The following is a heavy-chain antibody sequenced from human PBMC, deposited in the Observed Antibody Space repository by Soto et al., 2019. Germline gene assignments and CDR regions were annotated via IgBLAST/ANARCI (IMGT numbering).Heavy chain of an antibody. Sequence: QVQLVESGGGVVQPGRSLRLSCAASGFTFSSYGMHWVRQAPGKGLEWVAVISYDGSNKYYADSVKGRFTISRDNSKNTLYLQMTSLRAEDTAVYYYARSPYSVSYLAYFDYWGQGTLVTVSS. CDR2: ISYDGSNK. J-gene: IGHJ4*02. D-gene: IGHD1-26*01. CDR1: GFTFSSYG. V-gene: IGHV3-30*03. CDR3: ARSPYSVSYLAYFDY.